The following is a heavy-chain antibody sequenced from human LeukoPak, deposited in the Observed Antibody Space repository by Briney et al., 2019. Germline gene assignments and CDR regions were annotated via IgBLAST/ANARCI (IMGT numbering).Heavy chain of an antibody. V-gene: IGHV3-73*01. CDR2: IRSKANSYAT. D-gene: IGHD6-6*01. CDR3: TSSSLGYYYGMDV. J-gene: IGHJ6*02. CDR1: GFTFSNYA. Sequence: PGGSLRLSCSASGFTFSNYAMHWVRQASGEGLEWVGRIRSKANSYATAYAASVKGRFTISRDDSKNTAYLQMNSLKTEDTAVYYCTSSSLGYYYGMDVWGQGTTVTVSS.